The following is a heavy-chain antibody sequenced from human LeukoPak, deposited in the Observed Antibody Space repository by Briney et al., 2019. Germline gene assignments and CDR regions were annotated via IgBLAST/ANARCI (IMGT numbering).Heavy chain of an antibody. D-gene: IGHD2-15*01. CDR1: GFTFSSSA. CDR2: ISGSGGST. Sequence: GGSLRLSCAASGFTFSSSAMSWVRQAPGKGLEWVSAISGSGGSTYYADSVKGRFTISRDNSKNTLYLQMNSLRAEDTAVYYCARRFCSGGSCSTRPLDYWGQGTLVTVSS. J-gene: IGHJ4*02. CDR3: ARRFCSGGSCSTRPLDY. V-gene: IGHV3-23*01.